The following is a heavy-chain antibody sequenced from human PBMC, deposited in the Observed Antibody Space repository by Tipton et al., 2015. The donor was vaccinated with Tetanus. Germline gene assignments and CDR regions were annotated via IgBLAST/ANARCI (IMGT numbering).Heavy chain of an antibody. D-gene: IGHD5-18*01. CDR2: IDSSGSYK. CDR1: GFTFSSYS. J-gene: IGHJ6*02. Sequence: SLRLSCTASGFTFSSYSMNWVRQAPGEGLEWVSSIDSSGSYKYHADSVKGRFIISRDNAKNSLHLQMDSLRVEDTAVYYCARGASYGPDYYYGMDVWGQGTTVTVSS. CDR3: ARGASYGPDYYYGMDV. V-gene: IGHV3-21*01.